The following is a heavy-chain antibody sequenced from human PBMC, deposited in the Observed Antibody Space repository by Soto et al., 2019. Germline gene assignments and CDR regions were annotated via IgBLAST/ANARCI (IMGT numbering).Heavy chain of an antibody. V-gene: IGHV4-59*01. CDR1: GGSIINYY. J-gene: IGHJ2*01. CDR2: VYDRGGT. CDR3: ATTVLVNPFWYFVL. Sequence: QVQLQESGPGLVKPSETLSLRCTVSGGSIINYYWSWIRQSPGKGLEWIGFVYDRGGTSDNPSLMSRVPIPVDSSHTLLSLMPMSVTASHTAVYYCATTVLVNPFWYFVLWVRVTPLTLSA. D-gene: IGHD6-6*01.